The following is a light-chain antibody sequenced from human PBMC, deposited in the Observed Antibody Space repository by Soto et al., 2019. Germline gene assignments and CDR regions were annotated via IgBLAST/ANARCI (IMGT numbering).Light chain of an antibody. Sequence: NFMLTQPHSVSESPGKTVIISCTGSSGSIASNYVQWYQQRPGSAPTTVIYEDNQRPSGVPDRFSGSIDSSSNSASLTISVLKNEDEADYYCQSFDGSTVVFGGGTKLTVL. CDR3: QSFDGSTVV. CDR2: EDN. CDR1: SGSIASNY. J-gene: IGLJ2*01. V-gene: IGLV6-57*02.